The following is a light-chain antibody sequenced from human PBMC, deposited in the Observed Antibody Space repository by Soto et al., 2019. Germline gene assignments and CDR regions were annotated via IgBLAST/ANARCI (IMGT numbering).Light chain of an antibody. CDR3: SSYTSSSALLYV. J-gene: IGLJ1*01. V-gene: IGLV2-14*01. CDR2: DVS. CDR1: SSDVGGYNY. Sequence: QSALTQPAAVSGSPGQSITIYCTGTSSDVGGYNYVSWYQQHPGKAPKLMIYDVSNRPSGVSSRCSGSKSGNTASLTISGLQAEDEADYYCSSYTSSSALLYVFGTGTKLTVL.